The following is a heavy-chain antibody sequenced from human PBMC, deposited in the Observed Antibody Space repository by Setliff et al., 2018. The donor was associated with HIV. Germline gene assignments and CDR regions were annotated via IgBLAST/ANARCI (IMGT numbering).Heavy chain of an antibody. CDR1: GGSISSYY. CDR2: IYYGGST. J-gene: IGHJ6*03. Sequence: SETLSLTCIVSGGSISSYYWSWIRQPPGKGLEWTGYIYYGGSTNYNPSLKSRVTISVDTSENQFSLKLRSVTAADTAVYYCARVPGYSSGTSYMDVWGKGTTVTVSS. V-gene: IGHV4-59*12. CDR3: ARVPGYSSGTSYMDV. D-gene: IGHD6-19*01.